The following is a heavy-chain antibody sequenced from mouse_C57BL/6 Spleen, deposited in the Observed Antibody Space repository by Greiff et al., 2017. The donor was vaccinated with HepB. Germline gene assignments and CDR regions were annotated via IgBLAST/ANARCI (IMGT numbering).Heavy chain of an antibody. CDR2: IDPENGDT. V-gene: IGHV14-4*01. CDR3: TRTGYDYDGH. J-gene: IGHJ2*01. CDR1: GFNIKDDY. D-gene: IGHD2-4*01. Sequence: EVQLQQSGAELVRPGASVKLSCTASGFNIKDDYMHWVKQRPEQGLEWIGWIDPENGDTEYASKFQGKATITADNTANTAYLQLSSLTSEDTAVYYCTRTGYDYDGHWGQGTTLTVSS.